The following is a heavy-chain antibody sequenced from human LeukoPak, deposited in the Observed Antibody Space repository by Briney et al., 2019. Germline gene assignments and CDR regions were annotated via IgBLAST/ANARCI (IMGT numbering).Heavy chain of an antibody. CDR3: ARVEYSSNLGDY. CDR1: GGSISSSSYH. D-gene: IGHD6-6*01. V-gene: IGHV4-39*07. CDR2: IYYSGST. Sequence: SGTLSLTCTVSGGSISSSSYHWRWIRQPPGKGLEWIGSIYYSGSTYYNPSLKSRVTISVDTSKNQFSLKLSSVTAADTAVYYCARVEYSSNLGDYWGQGTLVTVSS. J-gene: IGHJ4*02.